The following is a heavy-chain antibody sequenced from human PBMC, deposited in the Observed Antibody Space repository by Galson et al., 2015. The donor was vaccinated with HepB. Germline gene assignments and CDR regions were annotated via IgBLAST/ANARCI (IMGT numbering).Heavy chain of an antibody. J-gene: IGHJ4*02. CDR1: GGTFSSYA. D-gene: IGHD2-2*01. CDR2: IIPILGIA. Sequence: SVKVSCKASGGTFSSYAISWVRQAPGQGLEWMERIIPILGIANYAQKFQGRVTITADKSTSTAYMELSSLRSEDTAVYYCAREVVVPAAKIRFDYWGQGTLVTVSS. V-gene: IGHV1-69*04. CDR3: AREVVVPAAKIRFDY.